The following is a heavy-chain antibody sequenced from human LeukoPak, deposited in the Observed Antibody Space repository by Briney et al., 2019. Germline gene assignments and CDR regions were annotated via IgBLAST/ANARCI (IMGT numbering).Heavy chain of an antibody. Sequence: PGGSLRLSCAASGFTFSSYAMSRVRQAPGKGLEWVSAISGGGGSTYYADSVKGRFTISRDNSKNTLYLQMNSLRAEDTAVYYCAKRLRDFWSCSDYWGQGTLVTVSS. CDR2: ISGGGGST. J-gene: IGHJ4*02. D-gene: IGHD3-3*01. CDR1: GFTFSSYA. CDR3: AKRLRDFWSCSDY. V-gene: IGHV3-23*01.